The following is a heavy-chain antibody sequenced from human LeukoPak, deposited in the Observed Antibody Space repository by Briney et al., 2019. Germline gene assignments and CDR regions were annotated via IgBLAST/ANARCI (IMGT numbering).Heavy chain of an antibody. CDR3: AKALAGPAFDI. CDR2: IYHSGST. Sequence: SETLSLTCTVSGGSICSGGYYWSWIRQPPGKGLEWIGYIYHSGSTYYNPSLKSRVTISVDKSKNQFSLKLSSVTAADTAVYYCAKALAGPAFDIWGQGTMVTVSS. CDR1: GGSICSGGYY. D-gene: IGHD3-16*01. J-gene: IGHJ3*02. V-gene: IGHV4-30-2*01.